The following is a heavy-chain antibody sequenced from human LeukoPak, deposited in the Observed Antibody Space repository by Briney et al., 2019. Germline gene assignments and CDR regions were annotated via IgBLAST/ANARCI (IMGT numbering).Heavy chain of an antibody. CDR2: ISAYNGNT. Sequence: GASVKVSCKASGYTFTSYGISWVRQAPGQGLEWMGWISAYNGNTNYAQKLQGRVTMTTDTSTSTAYMELRSLRSDDTAVYYCARDHEGYSGYDPYYYYYMDVWGKGTTVTISS. CDR3: ARDHEGYSGYDPYYYYYMDV. J-gene: IGHJ6*03. V-gene: IGHV1-18*01. CDR1: GYTFTSYG. D-gene: IGHD5-12*01.